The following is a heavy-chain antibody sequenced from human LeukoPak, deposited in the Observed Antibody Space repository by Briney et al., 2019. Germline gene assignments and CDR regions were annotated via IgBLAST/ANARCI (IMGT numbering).Heavy chain of an antibody. CDR2: IYYSGST. CDR1: GGSISSGDYY. J-gene: IGHJ5*02. V-gene: IGHV4-30-4*08. CDR3: ARIHYDFWSGYYSWFDP. D-gene: IGHD3-3*01. Sequence: SETLSLTCTVSGGSISSGDYYWSWIRQPPGKGLEWIGYIYYSGSTYYNPSLKSRVTISVGTSKNQFSLKLSSVTAADTAVYYCARIHYDFWSGYYSWFDPWGQGTLVTVSS.